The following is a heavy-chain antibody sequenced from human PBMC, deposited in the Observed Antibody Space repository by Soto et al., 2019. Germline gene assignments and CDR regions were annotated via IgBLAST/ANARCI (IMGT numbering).Heavy chain of an antibody. D-gene: IGHD5-12*01. J-gene: IGHJ4*02. CDR1: GGTFSSYA. Sequence: QVQLVQSGAEVKKPGSSVKVSCKASGGTFSSYAISWVRQAPGQGLEWMGGIIPIFGTANYAQKFQGRVTITADESTSTAYMELSSLRSADTAVYYCARGKVEDGYKTNTILDYWGQGTLVTVSS. V-gene: IGHV1-69*12. CDR2: IIPIFGTA. CDR3: ARGKVEDGYKTNTILDY.